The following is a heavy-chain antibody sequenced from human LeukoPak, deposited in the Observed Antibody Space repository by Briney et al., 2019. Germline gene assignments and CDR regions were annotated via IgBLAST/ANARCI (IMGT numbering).Heavy chain of an antibody. CDR3: ARGEDFERYYLAY. Sequence: SEALSLTCSVSGGSISIYYWTWIRQIPGKGLEWIGYIYYTGTTNYNPLFESRATISVDTSKNQFSLKLTSVTAADTAVYFCARGEDFERYYLAYWGQGTLVTVSS. CDR2: IYYTGTT. V-gene: IGHV4-59*01. D-gene: IGHD3-9*01. CDR1: GGSISIYY. J-gene: IGHJ4*02.